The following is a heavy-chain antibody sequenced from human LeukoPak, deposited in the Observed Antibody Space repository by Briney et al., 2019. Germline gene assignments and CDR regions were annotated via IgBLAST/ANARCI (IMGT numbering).Heavy chain of an antibody. CDR3: ARRAYGSGSFKRYYFDY. CDR2: IYYSGST. V-gene: IGHV4-59*08. Sequence: SETLSLTCTVSGGSISNYYWSWIRQPPGKGLEWIGYIYYSGSTNYNPSLKSRVTISVDTSKNQFSLKLNSVTAADTAVYYCARRAYGSGSFKRYYFDYWGQGTLVAVSS. CDR1: GGSISNYY. J-gene: IGHJ4*02. D-gene: IGHD3-10*01.